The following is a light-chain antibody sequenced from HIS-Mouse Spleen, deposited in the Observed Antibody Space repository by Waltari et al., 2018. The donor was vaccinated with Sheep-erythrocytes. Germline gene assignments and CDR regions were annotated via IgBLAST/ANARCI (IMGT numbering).Light chain of an antibody. CDR1: ALPQKY. CDR2: EDS. V-gene: IGLV3-10*01. J-gene: IGLJ3*02. CDR3: YSTDSSGNHRV. Sequence: SHELTQPPSVSVSPGQTARITCPGDALPQKYAYWYQQKSVQAPVLVIYEDSKRPSGIPERFSGSSSGTMATLTISGAQVEDEADYYCYSTDSSGNHRVFGGGTKLTVL.